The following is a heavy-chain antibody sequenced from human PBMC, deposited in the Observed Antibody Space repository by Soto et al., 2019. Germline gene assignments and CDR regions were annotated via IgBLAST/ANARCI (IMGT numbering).Heavy chain of an antibody. CDR2: IRSKAYGGTT. V-gene: IGHV3-49*03. J-gene: IGHJ3*02. Sequence: GGSLRLSCTASGFTFGDYAMSWFRQAPGKGLEWVGFIRSKAYGGTTEYAASVKGRFTISRDDSKSIAYLQMNSLKTEDTAVYYCTRMIAARDDAFDSWGQGTRVTVSS. CDR1: GFTFGDYA. CDR3: TRMIAARDDAFDS. D-gene: IGHD6-6*01.